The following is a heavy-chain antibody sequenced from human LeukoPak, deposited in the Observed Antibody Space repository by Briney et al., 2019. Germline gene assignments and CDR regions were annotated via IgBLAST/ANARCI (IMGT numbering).Heavy chain of an antibody. CDR3: ARGPPLAYYGTGGYYFFDY. Sequence: SETLSLTCSAYGGSFGGYFWSWIRQPPGEGLEWIGEVNHGGSTNYNPSLKSRVTISVDTSRTPFCLNLRSVTAADTAVYYCARGPPLAYYGTGGYYFFDYWGQGILSPSPQ. D-gene: IGHD3-22*01. CDR2: VNHGGST. CDR1: GGSFGGYF. V-gene: IGHV4-34*01. J-gene: IGHJ4*02.